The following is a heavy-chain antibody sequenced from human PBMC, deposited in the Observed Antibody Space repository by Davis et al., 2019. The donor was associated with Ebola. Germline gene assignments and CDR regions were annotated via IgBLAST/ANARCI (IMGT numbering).Heavy chain of an antibody. CDR1: GDSISSGGYS. J-gene: IGHJ4*02. Sequence: MPSETLSLTCAVSGDSISSGGYSWSWVRQPPGRGLQWIGYIYDSGIPYYNPSLKSRVTMSVDTSKNQFSLKLSSVTAADTAVYYCARSDMTTIIDNWGQGTLVTVSS. CDR3: ARSDMTTIIDN. V-gene: IGHV4-30-4*07. D-gene: IGHD5-24*01. CDR2: IYDSGIP.